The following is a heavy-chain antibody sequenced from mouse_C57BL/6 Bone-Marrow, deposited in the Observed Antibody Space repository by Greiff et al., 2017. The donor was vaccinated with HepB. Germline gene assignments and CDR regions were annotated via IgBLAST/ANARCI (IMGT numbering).Heavy chain of an antibody. CDR2: IRNKANNHAT. V-gene: IGHV6-6*01. D-gene: IGHD2-1*01. CDR3: TRRGYYGNHGYFDG. J-gene: IGHJ1*03. Sequence: EVQGVESGGGLVQPGGSMKLSCAASGFTFSDAWMDWVRQSPEKGLEWVAEIRNKANNHATYYAESVKGRFTISRDDSKSSVYLQMNSLRAEYTGIYYCTRRGYYGNHGYFDGWGTGTTVTVSS. CDR1: GFTFSDAW.